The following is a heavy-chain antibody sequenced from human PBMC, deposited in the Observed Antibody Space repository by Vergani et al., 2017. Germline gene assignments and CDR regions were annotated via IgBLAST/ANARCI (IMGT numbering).Heavy chain of an antibody. CDR2: INPSGGHT. CDR3: ARGDYGILTGYRY. CDR1: GYTFSNYY. Sequence: QVQVVQSGAEVKKSGASVKVSCKTSGYTFSNYYMHWVRQAPGQGLEWMGIINPSGGHTNYAQKFQGRVTMTRDTYTSTVYMELSRLRSEDTAIYYCARGDYGILTGYRYWGQGTLVTVSA. D-gene: IGHD3-9*01. V-gene: IGHV1-46*03. J-gene: IGHJ4*02.